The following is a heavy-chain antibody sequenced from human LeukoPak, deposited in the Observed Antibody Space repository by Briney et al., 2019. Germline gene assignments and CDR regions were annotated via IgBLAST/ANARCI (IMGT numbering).Heavy chain of an antibody. J-gene: IGHJ6*02. CDR1: GFTFGDYF. CDR2: ISSSGTTT. D-gene: IGHD3-22*01. Sequence: GGSLRLSCAASGFTFGDYFMSWVRQAPGKGLEWVSFISSSGTTTYYEDSVKGRFTISRDNAKTSLFLQMNSLRAEDTAVYYCARVGHYYESSGYLRYYFGLDVWGPGTTVTVSS. CDR3: ARVGHYYESSGYLRYYFGLDV. V-gene: IGHV3-11*01.